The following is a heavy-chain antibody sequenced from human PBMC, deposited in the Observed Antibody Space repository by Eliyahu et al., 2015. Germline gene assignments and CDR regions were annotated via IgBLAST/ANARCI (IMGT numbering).Heavy chain of an antibody. J-gene: IGHJ4*02. CDR3: ARGGSYGYNFFDY. CDR1: GXTXSSYX. Sequence: QVQLVQSGAEVKKPGSSVKVSXXASGXTXSSYXISWVRQAPGXXXEWMGGIIPIFGTAXYAQKFQGRVTITADESTSTAYMELSSLRSEDTAVYYCARGGSYGYNFFDYWGQGTLVTVSS. V-gene: IGHV1-69*01. CDR2: IIPIFGTA. D-gene: IGHD5-24*01.